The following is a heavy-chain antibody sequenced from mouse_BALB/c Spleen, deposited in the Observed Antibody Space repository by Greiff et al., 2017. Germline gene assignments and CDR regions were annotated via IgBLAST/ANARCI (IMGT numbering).Heavy chain of an antibody. CDR3: ARDRGSSSYYFDY. J-gene: IGHJ2*01. CDR1: GFSLTSYG. D-gene: IGHD1-1*01. CDR2: IWAGGST. Sequence: QVQLKESGPGLVAPSQSLSITCTVSGFSLTSYGVHWVRQPPGKGLEWLGVIWAGGSTNYNSALMSRLSISKDNSKSQVFLKMNSLQTDDTAMYYCARDRGSSSYYFDYWGQGTTLTVSS. V-gene: IGHV2-9*02.